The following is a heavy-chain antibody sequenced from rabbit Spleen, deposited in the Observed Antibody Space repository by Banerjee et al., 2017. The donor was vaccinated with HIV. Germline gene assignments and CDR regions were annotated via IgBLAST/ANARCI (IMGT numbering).Heavy chain of an antibody. D-gene: IGHD1-1*01. CDR1: GFSFNTGYW. J-gene: IGHJ6*01. Sequence: QEQLVEYGGDLVQPEGSLTLKCTASGFSFNTGYWICWVRQAPGKGLEWIAFIWTTSGYTYYANWTKGRFTVSRTSTTTVTLQMTGLTAADTSTYFCSRYDDSTSSYVLDLWGPVTLVTV. CDR3: SRYDDSTSSYVLDL. V-gene: IGHV1S45*01. CDR2: IWTTSGYT.